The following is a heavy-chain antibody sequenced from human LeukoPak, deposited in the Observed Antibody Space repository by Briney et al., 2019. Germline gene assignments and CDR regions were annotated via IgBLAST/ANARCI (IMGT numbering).Heavy chain of an antibody. V-gene: IGHV3-23*01. J-gene: IGHJ4*02. CDR3: AKSRVGYDY. Sequence: GGSLRLSCTASGFTFSRYWMTWVRQAAGKGLEWVSAVTSSGSNTYYADSVKGRFTISRDNSKNTLYLQMNSLRVEDTAVYYCAKSRVGYDYWGQGTLVTVSS. CDR2: VTSSGSNT. CDR1: GFTFSRYW. D-gene: IGHD5-12*01.